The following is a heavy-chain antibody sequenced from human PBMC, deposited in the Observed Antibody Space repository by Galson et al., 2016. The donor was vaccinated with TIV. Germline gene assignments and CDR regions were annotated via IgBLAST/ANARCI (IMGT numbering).Heavy chain of an antibody. J-gene: IGHJ6*02. D-gene: IGHD4-17*01. Sequence: SVKVSCKASGYTFTGNYMHWVRQAPGQGLEWMGWINPKSGDTSYAQKFQDWVNMTRDMSISTVYMELSRRRSDDTAVYYCARIVYGSSALDVWGQGTTVTVSS. CDR2: INPKSGDT. CDR1: GYTFTGNY. V-gene: IGHV1-2*04. CDR3: ARIVYGSSALDV.